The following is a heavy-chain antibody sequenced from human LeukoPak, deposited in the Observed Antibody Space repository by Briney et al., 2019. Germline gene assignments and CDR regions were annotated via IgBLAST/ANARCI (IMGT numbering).Heavy chain of an antibody. D-gene: IGHD6-13*01. CDR3: ASGRQLGY. J-gene: IGHJ4*02. Sequence: GGSLRLSCAASGFTFSNYWMSWVPQAPGKGLEWVANIKEDGSEKYYVDSVKGRFTISRDNARNSLYLQMNSLRAEDTAVYYCASGRQLGYWGQGTLVTVSS. CDR1: GFTFSNYW. V-gene: IGHV3-7*01. CDR2: IKEDGSEK.